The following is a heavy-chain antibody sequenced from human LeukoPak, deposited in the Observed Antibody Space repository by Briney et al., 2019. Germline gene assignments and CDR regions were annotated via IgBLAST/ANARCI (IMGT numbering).Heavy chain of an antibody. Sequence: GESLKISCKVSGYSFPNYWITWVRQVPGKGLEWMAIINPGDSDTRYSPSFQGQVTISADKSISTVYLQWGSLKASDTAMYYCARQPGAGWFDPWGQGTLVTVSS. V-gene: IGHV5-51*01. D-gene: IGHD3-10*01. J-gene: IGHJ5*02. CDR3: ARQPGAGWFDP. CDR1: GYSFPNYW. CDR2: INPGDSDT.